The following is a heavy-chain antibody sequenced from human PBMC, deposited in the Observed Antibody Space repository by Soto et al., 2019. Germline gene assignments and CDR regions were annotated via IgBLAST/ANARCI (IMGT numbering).Heavy chain of an antibody. CDR1: GGSFSGYY. CDR2: INHSGST. V-gene: IGHV4-34*01. CDR3: ASGGRWCDP. Sequence: QVQLQQWGAGLLKPSETLSLPCAVSGGSFSGYYWSWIRQPPGKGLEWIGEINHSGSTNYNPSLKSRVTISVDTSKNQFSLKLSSVTAADTAVYYCASGGRWCDPWGQGTLVTVSS. J-gene: IGHJ5*02.